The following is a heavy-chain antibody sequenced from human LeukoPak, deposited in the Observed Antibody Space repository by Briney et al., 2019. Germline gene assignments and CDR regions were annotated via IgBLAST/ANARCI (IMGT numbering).Heavy chain of an antibody. V-gene: IGHV3-30*18. CDR1: GFTFSSYG. CDR3: AKEYNRNDGGGFDY. CDR2: ISYDGSNK. J-gene: IGHJ4*02. Sequence: PGGSLRLSCAASGFTFSSYGMHWVRQAPGKGLEWVAVISYDGSNKYYADSVKGRFTISRDNSKNTLYLQMNSLRAEDTAVYYCAKEYNRNDGGGFDYWGQGTLVAVSS. D-gene: IGHD1-1*01.